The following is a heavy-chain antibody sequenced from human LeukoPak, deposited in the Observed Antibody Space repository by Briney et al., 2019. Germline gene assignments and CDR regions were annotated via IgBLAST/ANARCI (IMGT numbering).Heavy chain of an antibody. CDR2: ISWNSGSI. V-gene: IGHV3-9*02. J-gene: IGHJ4*02. Sequence: PGRSLRLSCAASGFTSDDYAMHWVRQAPGKGLEWVSGISWNSGSIGYADSVKGRFTISRDNAKNSLYLQMNSLRAEDTALYYCAKAKGYYDSSGYYSETYYFDYWGQGTLVTVSS. CDR1: GFTSDDYA. D-gene: IGHD3-22*01. CDR3: AKAKGYYDSSGYYSETYYFDY.